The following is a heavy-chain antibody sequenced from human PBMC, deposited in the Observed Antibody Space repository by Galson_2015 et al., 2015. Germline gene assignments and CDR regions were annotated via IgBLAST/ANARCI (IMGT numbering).Heavy chain of an antibody. V-gene: IGHV3-49*04. CDR2: IRSKAYGGTT. D-gene: IGHD5-12*01. CDR3: TRGGDSGYDFFFDY. CDR1: GFTFGDYA. J-gene: IGHJ4*02. Sequence: SLRLSCAASGFTFGDYAMSWVRQAPGKGLEWVGFIRSKAYGGTTEYAASVKGRFTISRDDSKSIAYLQMNSLKTEDTAVYYCTRGGDSGYDFFFDYWGQGTLVTVSS.